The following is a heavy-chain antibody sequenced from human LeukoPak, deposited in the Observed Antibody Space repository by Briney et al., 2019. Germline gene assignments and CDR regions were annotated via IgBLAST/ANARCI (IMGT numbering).Heavy chain of an antibody. CDR2: ISSGSSFM. D-gene: IGHD3-22*01. Sequence: GGSLRLSCAASGFTFSRYSMNWVRQAPGKGLEWVSSISSGSSFMYYADSVKGRSTISRDNAKNSLYLQMNSLRAKDTALYYCARDYYDSSGSSWFDPWGQGTLVTVSS. CDR1: GFTFSRYS. CDR3: ARDYYDSSGSSWFDP. V-gene: IGHV3-21*01. J-gene: IGHJ5*02.